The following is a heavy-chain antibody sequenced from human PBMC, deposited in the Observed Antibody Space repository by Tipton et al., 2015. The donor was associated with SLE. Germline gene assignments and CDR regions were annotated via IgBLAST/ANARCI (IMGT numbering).Heavy chain of an antibody. CDR3: ARAGLGYDSSGYQFDY. Sequence: SLRLSCAASGFTVSSNYMSWVRQAPGKWLERVSVIYSGGSTYYADSVKGRFTISRDNAKNSLYLQMNSLRAEDTAVYYCARAGLGYDSSGYQFDYWGQETLLTVSS. V-gene: IGHV3-53*01. D-gene: IGHD3-22*01. CDR1: GFTVSSNY. J-gene: IGHJ4*02. CDR2: IYSGGST.